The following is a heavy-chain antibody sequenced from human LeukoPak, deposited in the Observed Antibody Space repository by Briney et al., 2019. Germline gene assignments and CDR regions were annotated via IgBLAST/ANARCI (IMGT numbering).Heavy chain of an antibody. CDR1: GFTFSSYA. Sequence: QPGGSLRLSCAASGFTFSSYAMHWVRQAPGKGLEWVAVISYDGSNKYYADSVKGRFTTSRDNSKNTLYLQMNSLRAEDTAVYYCAKGVGITMIVVLDAFDIWGQGTMVTVSS. CDR3: AKGVGITMIVVLDAFDI. D-gene: IGHD3-22*01. V-gene: IGHV3-30*04. J-gene: IGHJ3*02. CDR2: ISYDGSNK.